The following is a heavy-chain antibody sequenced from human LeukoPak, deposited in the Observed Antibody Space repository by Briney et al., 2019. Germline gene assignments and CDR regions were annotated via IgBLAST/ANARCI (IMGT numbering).Heavy chain of an antibody. D-gene: IGHD3-16*02. CDR2: ISTSSSTI. J-gene: IGHJ4*02. Sequence: GGSLRLSCAASGFTFSRYSMSWVRQAPGKGLEWISSISTSSSTIYYADSVKGRFTISRDRSKNSVYLQMNSLRPDDTALYYCAKDGGRYRFDFWGQGTMVTVSS. CDR3: AKDGGRYRFDF. V-gene: IGHV3-48*01. CDR1: GFTFSRYS.